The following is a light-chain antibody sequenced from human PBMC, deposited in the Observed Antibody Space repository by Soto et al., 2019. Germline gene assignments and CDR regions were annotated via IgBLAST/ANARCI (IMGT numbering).Light chain of an antibody. V-gene: IGKV3-15*01. CDR2: GAT. J-gene: IGKJ1*01. CDR3: QHYKT. CDR1: QSVYIN. Sequence: EIVMTQSPATLSVSPWESATLSCRSSQSVYINLAWYQQKPGQAPSLLIYGATTRATGIPARFGGSWSETEFTLTISSLQSEDFAVYYCQHYKTFGQGTKVDIK.